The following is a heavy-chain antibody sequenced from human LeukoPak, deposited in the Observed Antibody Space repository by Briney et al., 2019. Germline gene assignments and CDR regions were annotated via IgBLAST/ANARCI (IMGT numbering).Heavy chain of an antibody. CDR1: AFTFSDSW. Sequence: GGSLRLSCAASAFTFSDSWMSWVRQAPGKGLEWVANINPDGSAQHYVDSVRGRFTISRYNARSLVYLQVNSLRAEDTAVYYCAKDFGTTGTPHFWGQGTLVTVSS. CDR3: AKDFGTTGTPHF. D-gene: IGHD1-1*01. J-gene: IGHJ4*02. CDR2: INPDGSAQ. V-gene: IGHV3-7*04.